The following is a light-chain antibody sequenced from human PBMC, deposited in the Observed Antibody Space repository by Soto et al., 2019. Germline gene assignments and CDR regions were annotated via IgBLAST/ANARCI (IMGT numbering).Light chain of an antibody. CDR2: GVS. Sequence: EILLTQSPGTLSLSPGERDTLICRASQSISSNYLAWYQQKPGQAPRLLIFGVSNRDAGIPARFSGSGSGTEFTLTISRLQSEDFEVYYCQQYGDWPLTFGGGTKVDIK. V-gene: IGKV3-20*01. CDR1: QSISSNY. CDR3: QQYGDWPLT. J-gene: IGKJ4*01.